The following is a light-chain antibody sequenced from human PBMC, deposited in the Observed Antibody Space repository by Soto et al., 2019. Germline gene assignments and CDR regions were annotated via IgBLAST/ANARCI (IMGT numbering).Light chain of an antibody. CDR3: QQYGSSGT. J-gene: IGKJ1*01. Sequence: EIVLTQSPGTLSLSPGERATLSCRASQSVSNNYLAWSKQKPGQAPRLLIYGASNRATGIPDRFSGSGSGTDFTLTIRRLEPEDFAVDYCQQYGSSGTFGQGTKVDIK. CDR1: QSVSNNY. CDR2: GAS. V-gene: IGKV3-20*01.